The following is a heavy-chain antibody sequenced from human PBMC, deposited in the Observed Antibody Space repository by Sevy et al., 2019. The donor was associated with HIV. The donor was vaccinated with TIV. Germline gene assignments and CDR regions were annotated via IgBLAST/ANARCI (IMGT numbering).Heavy chain of an antibody. V-gene: IGHV3-53*01. CDR3: ARGASGYSYGSRFDY. J-gene: IGHJ4*01. Sequence: GSLRLSCAASGFSVSSNFMSWVRQAPGKGLEWVSAVSSGGTTYYADSVKGRFTVSRDNSKNTLFLQMNSLRAEDTAVYYCARGASGYSYGSRFDYWGHGTLVTVSS. D-gene: IGHD5-18*01. CDR2: VSSGGTT. CDR1: GFSVSSNF.